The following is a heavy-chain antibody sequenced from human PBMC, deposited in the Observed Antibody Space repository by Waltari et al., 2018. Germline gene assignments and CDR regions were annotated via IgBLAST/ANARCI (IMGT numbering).Heavy chain of an antibody. CDR1: GFTFSDHW. D-gene: IGHD3-22*01. CDR3: AKKGGTMNL. CDR2: TNQYGNER. V-gene: IGHV3-7*01. Sequence: LLVESGGGLVQPGGSLRLSCEASGFTFSDHWMIRVRQDPGKGLQGVATTNQYGNERYYLDSVKGRFTISRDNAKNSLYLQMDSLRVEDTAVYFCAKKGGTMNLWGRGTLVTVSS. J-gene: IGHJ4*02.